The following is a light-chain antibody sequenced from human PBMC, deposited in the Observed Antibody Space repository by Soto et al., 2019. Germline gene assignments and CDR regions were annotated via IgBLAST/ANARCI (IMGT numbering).Light chain of an antibody. Sequence: EIVMTQSPATLSVSPGERATLSCRASQSVSRNLAWYQQKPGQAPRLLIYGVSTRATDIPARFSGSGSGTEFTLTISSLQSEDFAVYYCQQYNNWPETFGQGTKVEI. CDR1: QSVSRN. J-gene: IGKJ1*01. CDR3: QQYNNWPET. V-gene: IGKV3-15*01. CDR2: GVS.